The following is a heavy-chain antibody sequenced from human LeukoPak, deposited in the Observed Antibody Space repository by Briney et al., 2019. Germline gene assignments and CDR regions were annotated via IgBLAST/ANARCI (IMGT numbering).Heavy chain of an antibody. CDR1: GGSISSGGYY. Sequence: SETLSLTCTVSGGSISSGGYYWSWIRQPPGKGLEWIGYIYHSGSTYYNPSLKSRVTISVDRSKNQFSLKLSSVTAADTAVYYCARAKSSRTSQTHAFDIWDQGTMVTVSS. V-gene: IGHV4-30-2*01. CDR3: ARAKSSRTSQTHAFDI. CDR2: IYHSGST. J-gene: IGHJ3*02. D-gene: IGHD2-2*01.